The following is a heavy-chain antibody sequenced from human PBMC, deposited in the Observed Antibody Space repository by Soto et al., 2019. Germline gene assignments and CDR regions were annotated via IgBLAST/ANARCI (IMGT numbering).Heavy chain of an antibody. CDR2: IFWDDDK. J-gene: IGHJ4*02. Sequence: QITLKESGPALVRPTQTLTLTCSFSGFSLTTRGVAVGWIRQPPGKALEWLALIFWDDDKWYSPSLRSRLTITEDTSKNQVVPTMTNMDPVDTATYYCAHRSRGYAYYFDQWGQGTLVTFSS. D-gene: IGHD5-12*01. CDR1: GFSLTTRGVA. CDR3: AHRSRGYAYYFDQ. V-gene: IGHV2-5*02.